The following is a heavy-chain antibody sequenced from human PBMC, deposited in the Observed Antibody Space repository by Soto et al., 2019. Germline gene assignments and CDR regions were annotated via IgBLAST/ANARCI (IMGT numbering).Heavy chain of an antibody. CDR1: GFSLSTSGVG. CDR2: IYWDDDK. Sequence: QITLKESGPTLVKPTQTLTLTCTFSGFSLSTSGVGVGWIRQPPGKALEWLALIYWDDDKRYSPSLKSRLTITKDTSKTQVVLTMTNMDPVDTATYSCALTQDIVLMVYAYSFDYWGQGTLVTLSS. D-gene: IGHD2-8*01. V-gene: IGHV2-5*02. J-gene: IGHJ4*02. CDR3: ALTQDIVLMVYAYSFDY.